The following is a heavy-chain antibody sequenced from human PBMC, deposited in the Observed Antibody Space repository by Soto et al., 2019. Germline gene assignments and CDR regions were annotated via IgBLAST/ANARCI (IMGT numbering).Heavy chain of an antibody. CDR1: GFSLSTSGMC. J-gene: IGHJ4*02. D-gene: IGHD6-19*01. Sequence: SGPTLVNPTQTLTLTCTFSGFSLSTSGMCVSWIRQPPGKALEWLALIDWDDDKYYSTSLKTRLTISKDTSKNQVVLTMTNMDPVDTATYYCARIQRGIAVAGGLDWGQGTLVTVSS. V-gene: IGHV2-70*01. CDR2: IDWDDDK. CDR3: ARIQRGIAVAGGLD.